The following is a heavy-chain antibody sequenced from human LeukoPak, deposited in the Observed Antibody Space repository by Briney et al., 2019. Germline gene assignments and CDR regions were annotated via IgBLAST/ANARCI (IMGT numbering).Heavy chain of an antibody. V-gene: IGHV1-2*02. Sequence: ASVKVSCKASGYTFTGYYMHWVRQAPGQGLEWMGWINPNSGGTNYAQKFQGRVTMTRDTSISTAYMELSRLRSDDTAVYYCASGGSSSWDYYYYMDVWGKGTTVTVSS. CDR3: ASGGSSSWDYYYYMDV. CDR1: GYTFTGYY. D-gene: IGHD6-13*01. CDR2: INPNSGGT. J-gene: IGHJ6*03.